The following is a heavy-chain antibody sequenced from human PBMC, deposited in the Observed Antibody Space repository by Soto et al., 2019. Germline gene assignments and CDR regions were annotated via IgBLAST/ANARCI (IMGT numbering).Heavy chain of an antibody. J-gene: IGHJ4*02. CDR3: AREEVCSGGSCYLDLGY. CDR2: IWYDGSNK. Sequence: QVQLVESGGGVVQPGRSLRLSCAASGFTFSRYAMHWVRRAPGKGLEWVAVIWYDGSNKYYADSVQGRFTISRDNSKNILYLQMNSLRAEDTAVYYCAREEVCSGGSCYLDLGYWGQGTLVTVSS. D-gene: IGHD2-15*01. CDR1: GFTFSRYA. V-gene: IGHV3-33*01.